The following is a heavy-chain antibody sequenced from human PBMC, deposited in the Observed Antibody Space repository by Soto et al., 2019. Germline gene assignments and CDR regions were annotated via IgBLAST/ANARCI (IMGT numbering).Heavy chain of an antibody. J-gene: IGHJ1*01. Sequence: ASETLSLTCTVSGGSVSKGYYYWSWIRQSPGKALEWIGYIYSSGSSNYNPSLKSRVTISLDTSKNQFSLKLTSVTAADTAVYYCARNFESSGYYLFQHWGQGTLVTVSS. V-gene: IGHV4-61*01. CDR1: GGSVSKGYYY. D-gene: IGHD3-22*01. CDR2: IYSSGSS. CDR3: ARNFESSGYYLFQH.